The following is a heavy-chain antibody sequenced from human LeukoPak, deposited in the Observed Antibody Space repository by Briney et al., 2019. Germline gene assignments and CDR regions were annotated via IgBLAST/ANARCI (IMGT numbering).Heavy chain of an antibody. CDR3: ARGIAVAGTRWFDP. J-gene: IGHJ5*02. CDR2: IYTRGST. V-gene: IGHV4-61*02. Sequence: PSQTLSLTCTVSGGSISSGSYYWSWIRQPAGKGLEWIGRIYTRGSTNYNPSLKSRVTISVDTSKNQFSLKLSSVTAADTAVYYCARGIAVAGTRWFDPWGQGSLVTVSS. CDR1: GGSISSGSYY. D-gene: IGHD6-19*01.